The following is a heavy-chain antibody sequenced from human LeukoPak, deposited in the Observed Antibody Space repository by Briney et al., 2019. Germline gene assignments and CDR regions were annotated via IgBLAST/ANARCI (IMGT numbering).Heavy chain of an antibody. V-gene: IGHV3-7*01. CDR3: ARPIYSSSWDAFNI. D-gene: IGHD6-13*01. Sequence: PGGSLRLSCAASGFTFSSYWMSWVRQAPGKGLECVANINQDGSKVYYVDSVKGRFTISRDKAKKSLYLQMNSLRAEDTAVYYCARPIYSSSWDAFNIWGQGTMVPVSS. J-gene: IGHJ3*02. CDR2: INQDGSKV. CDR1: GFTFSSYW.